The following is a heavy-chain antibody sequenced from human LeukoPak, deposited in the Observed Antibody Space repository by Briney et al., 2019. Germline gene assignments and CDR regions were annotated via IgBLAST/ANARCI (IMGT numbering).Heavy chain of an antibody. CDR3: ARDRGYSYGYGMDV. CDR1: GGSISNYY. D-gene: IGHD5-18*01. Sequence: SETLSLTCTVSGGSISNYYLNWFRQPPGKGLEWIGYIYYSGSTNYNPSLKSRITISVDTSKNQFSLKLSSVTAADTAVYYCARDRGYSYGYGMDVWGKGTTVTVSS. V-gene: IGHV4-59*12. CDR2: IYYSGST. J-gene: IGHJ6*04.